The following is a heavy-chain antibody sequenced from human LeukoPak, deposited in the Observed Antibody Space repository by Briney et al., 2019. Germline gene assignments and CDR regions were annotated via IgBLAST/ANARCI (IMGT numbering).Heavy chain of an antibody. J-gene: IGHJ4*02. CDR2: IYYSGST. CDR3: ARHGPQGGVDFDY. CDR1: GGSISSYY. V-gene: IGHV4-59*08. Sequence: SETLSLTCTVSGGSISSYYWSWIRQPPGKGLEWIGYIYYSGSTNYNPSLKSRVTISVDTSKNQFSLKLSSVTAADTAVYYCARHGPQGGVDFDYWGQGTLVTVSS. D-gene: IGHD3-16*01.